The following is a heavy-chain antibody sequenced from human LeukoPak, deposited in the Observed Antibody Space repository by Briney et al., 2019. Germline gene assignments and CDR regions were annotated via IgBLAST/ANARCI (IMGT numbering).Heavy chain of an antibody. CDR3: ARDDYGDYRY. Sequence: GGSLRLSCAASGFTFSSYAMSWVRQAPGKGLEWVSAISGSGGSTYYADSVKGRFTISSDNAKNSLYLQMNSLRAEDTAVYYCARDDYGDYRYWGQGTLVTVSS. V-gene: IGHV3-23*01. D-gene: IGHD4-17*01. CDR2: ISGSGGST. CDR1: GFTFSSYA. J-gene: IGHJ4*02.